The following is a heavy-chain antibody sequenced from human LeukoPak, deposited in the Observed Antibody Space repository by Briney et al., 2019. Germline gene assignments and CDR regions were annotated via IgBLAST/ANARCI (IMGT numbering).Heavy chain of an antibody. CDR1: GGSISSSSYF. Sequence: SETLSLTCSVSGGSISSSSYFWGWIRQPPGKGLEWIGSISYSGSTYYNPSLKSRVTISVDTSKNQFSLKLSSVTAADTAVYYCARGRRWLQAQRKRDYFDYWGQGTLVTVSS. J-gene: IGHJ4*02. V-gene: IGHV4-39*07. D-gene: IGHD5-24*01. CDR2: ISYSGST. CDR3: ARGRRWLQAQRKRDYFDY.